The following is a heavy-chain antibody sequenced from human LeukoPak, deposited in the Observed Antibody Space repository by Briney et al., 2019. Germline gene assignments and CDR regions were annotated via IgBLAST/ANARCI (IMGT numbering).Heavy chain of an antibody. V-gene: IGHV1-69*13. D-gene: IGHD5/OR15-5a*01. CDR3: ARVVSPENWFDP. J-gene: IGHJ5*02. CDR1: GGTFSSYA. CDR2: IIPIFGTA. Sequence: SVKVSCKASGGTFSSYAISWVRQAPGQGLEWMGGIIPIFGTANYAQKSQGRVTITADESTSTAYMELSSLRSEDTAVYYCARVVSPENWFDPWGQGTLVTVSS.